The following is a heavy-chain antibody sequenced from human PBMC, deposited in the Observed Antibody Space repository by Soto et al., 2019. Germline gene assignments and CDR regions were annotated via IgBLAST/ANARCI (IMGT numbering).Heavy chain of an antibody. CDR2: ISGGGDST. CDR3: ARGQDDYGDSDVWFDP. CDR1: GFSFSSYG. V-gene: IGHV3-23*01. D-gene: IGHD4-17*01. J-gene: IGHJ5*02. Sequence: EEQLLESGGGLVQPGGSLRLSCAASGFSFSSYGMSWVRQAPGKGLEWVSGISGGGDSTYYADSVKGRFTISRDKSKNTSYLQINSLRAEDTAVYYCARGQDDYGDSDVWFDPWGQGTLVSVSS.